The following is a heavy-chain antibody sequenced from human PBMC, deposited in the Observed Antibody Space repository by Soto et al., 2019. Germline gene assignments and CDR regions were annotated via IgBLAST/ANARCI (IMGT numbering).Heavy chain of an antibody. CDR1: GFTFSSYA. D-gene: IGHD5-12*01. V-gene: IGHV3-30-3*01. J-gene: IGHJ3*02. Sequence: QVQLVESGGGVVQPGRSLRLSCAASGFTFSSYAMHWVRQAPGMGLEWVAVISYDGSNKYYADSVKGRFTISRDNSKNTLYLQMNSLRAEDTAVYYCARGRDGYNRPDAFDIWGQGTMVTVSS. CDR3: ARGRDGYNRPDAFDI. CDR2: ISYDGSNK.